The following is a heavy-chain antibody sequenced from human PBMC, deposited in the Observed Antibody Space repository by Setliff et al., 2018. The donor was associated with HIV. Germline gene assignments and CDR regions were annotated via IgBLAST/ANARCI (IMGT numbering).Heavy chain of an antibody. V-gene: IGHV1-8*01. D-gene: IGHD3-3*01. CDR3: ARDVGVPGRGNALDY. CDR1: GHTFSNYD. Sequence: ASVKVSCKASGHTFSNYDVIWVRRATGQGLEWMGWMNPNSGDTGYAQKFQGRVIMTRDTSISTAYMELSSLKSDDTALYYCARDVGVPGRGNALDYWGQGALVTVSS. J-gene: IGHJ4*02. CDR2: MNPNSGDT.